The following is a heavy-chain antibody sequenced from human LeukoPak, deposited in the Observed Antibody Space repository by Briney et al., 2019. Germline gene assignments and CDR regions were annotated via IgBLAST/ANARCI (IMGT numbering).Heavy chain of an antibody. J-gene: IGHJ4*02. CDR1: GGSISSYY. CDR3: ARFGNPTHSGSYYSEYYFDY. CDR2: IYYSGST. D-gene: IGHD1-26*01. Sequence: PSETLSLTCTVSGGSISSYYWSWIRQPPGKGLEWIGYIYYSGSTNYNPSLKSRATISVDTSKNQFSLKLSSVTAADTAVYYCARFGNPTHSGSYYSEYYFDYWGQGTLVTVSS. V-gene: IGHV4-59*01.